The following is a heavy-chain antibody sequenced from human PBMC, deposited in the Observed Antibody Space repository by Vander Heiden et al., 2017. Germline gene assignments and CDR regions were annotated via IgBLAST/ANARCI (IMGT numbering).Heavy chain of an antibody. CDR3: ARDQSYDSSGHYFDY. D-gene: IGHD3-22*01. J-gene: IGHJ4*02. CDR2: ISYDGSNK. CDR1: GCTFSSDA. V-gene: IGHV3-30-3*01. Sequence: QVQLVESGGGVVQPGRSLRIACAASGCTFSSDAMHWVRQAPGKGLEWVAVISYDGSNKYYADSVKGRFTISRDNSKNTLYLQMNSLRAEDTAVYYCARDQSYDSSGHYFDYWGQGTLVTVSS.